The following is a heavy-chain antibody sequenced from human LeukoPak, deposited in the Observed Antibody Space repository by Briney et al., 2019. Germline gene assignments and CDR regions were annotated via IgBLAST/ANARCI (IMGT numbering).Heavy chain of an antibody. CDR2: IYYSGSA. D-gene: IGHD3-3*01. J-gene: IGHJ5*02. CDR1: GGSMSSGDYY. V-gene: IGHV4-30-4*01. Sequence: SETLSLTCTVSGGSMSSGDYYWRWIRQPRGKGLEWIGYIYYSGSAYYNPSHKSRVTIAVDTSKNQFSLKLSSVTAADTAVYYCASGGNFWGGYSNWFDPWGQGTLVTVSS. CDR3: ASGGNFWGGYSNWFDP.